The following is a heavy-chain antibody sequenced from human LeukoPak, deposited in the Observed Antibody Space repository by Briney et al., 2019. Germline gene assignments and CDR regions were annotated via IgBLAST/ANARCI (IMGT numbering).Heavy chain of an antibody. CDR1: GGTFSSYA. V-gene: IGHV1-69*05. D-gene: IGHD5-24*01. J-gene: IGHJ4*02. CDR2: IIPIFGTA. Sequence: SVKVSCKASGGTFSSYAISWVRQALGQGLEWMGRIIPIFGTANYAQKFQGRVTITTDESTSTAYMELSSLRSEDMAVYYCARESGGGYNYEPFDYWGQGTLVTVSS. CDR3: ARESGGGYNYEPFDY.